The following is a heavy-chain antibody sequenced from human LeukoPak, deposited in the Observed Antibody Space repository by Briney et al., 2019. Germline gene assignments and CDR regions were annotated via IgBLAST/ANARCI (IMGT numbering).Heavy chain of an antibody. Sequence: ASVKVSCKTSGYSYTSYNLHWVRQAPGQRLEWMGIIKPSGGNTNYAQKFQGRVTMTRDTSTSTAYMELRSLRSDDTAVYYCARADRPLAGVDYWGQGTLVTVSS. D-gene: IGHD6-6*01. J-gene: IGHJ4*02. CDR2: IKPSGGNT. CDR3: ARADRPLAGVDY. V-gene: IGHV1-46*01. CDR1: GYSYTSYN.